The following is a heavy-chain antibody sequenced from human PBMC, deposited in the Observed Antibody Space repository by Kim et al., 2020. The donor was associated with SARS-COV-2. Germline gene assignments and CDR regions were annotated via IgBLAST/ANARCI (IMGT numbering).Heavy chain of an antibody. D-gene: IGHD3-3*01. CDR3: ARGRGYDFWSGYHILFDY. CDR1: GGSFSGYY. CDR2: INHSGST. J-gene: IGHJ4*02. V-gene: IGHV4-34*01. Sequence: SETLSLTCAVYGGSFSGYYWSWIRQPPGKGLEWIGEINHSGSTNYNPSLKSRVTISVDTSKNQFSLKLSSVTAADTAVYYCARGRGYDFWSGYHILFDYWGQGTLVTVSS.